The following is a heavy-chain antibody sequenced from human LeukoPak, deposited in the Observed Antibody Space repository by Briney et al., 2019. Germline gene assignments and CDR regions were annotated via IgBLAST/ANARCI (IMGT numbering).Heavy chain of an antibody. Sequence: PGGSLRLSCAASGFTVGNNYMNWVRQAPGKGLEWVSLIFSHGETSYADSVKGRFTISRDNSKNTLYLQMNSLRAEDTAVYYCAKAFSTPYYYGSGTFSSRGETQSDYWGQGTLVTVSS. D-gene: IGHD3-10*01. J-gene: IGHJ4*02. CDR1: GFTVGNNY. CDR3: AKAFSTPYYYGSGTFSSRGETQSDY. CDR2: IFSHGET. V-gene: IGHV3-66*01.